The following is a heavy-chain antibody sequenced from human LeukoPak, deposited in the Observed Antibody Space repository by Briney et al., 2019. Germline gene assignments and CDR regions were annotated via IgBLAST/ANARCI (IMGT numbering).Heavy chain of an antibody. Sequence: GGSLRLSCAASGFTFSSYSMNWVRQAPGKGLEWVSSISSSSSYIYYADSVKGRFTISRDNAKNSLYLQMNSLRVEDTAVYYCANYKKRVGYFDLWGRGTLVTVSS. CDR1: GFTFSSYS. CDR3: ANYKKRVGYFDL. CDR2: ISSSSSYI. J-gene: IGHJ2*01. D-gene: IGHD1-14*01. V-gene: IGHV3-21*04.